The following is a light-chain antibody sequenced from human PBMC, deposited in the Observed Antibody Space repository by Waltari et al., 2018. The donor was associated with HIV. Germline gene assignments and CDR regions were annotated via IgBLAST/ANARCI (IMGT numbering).Light chain of an antibody. J-gene: IGLJ2*01. CDR1: SPELGNNY. CDR3: GTWDSGLSVVV. V-gene: IGLV1-51*01. CDR2: DNT. Sequence: QSVLTQPRSVSAAPGQTVTISCSGSSPELGNNYVSWYQQVPGTAPKLLIYDNTERPSGIPDRFSGSKSGTSATLGITGLQTGDEADYYCGTWDSGLSVVVFGGGTKLTVL.